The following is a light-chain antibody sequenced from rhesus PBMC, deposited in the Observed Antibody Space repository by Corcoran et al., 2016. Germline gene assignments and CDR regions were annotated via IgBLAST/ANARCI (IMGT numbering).Light chain of an antibody. CDR3: QQYSDSPLT. Sequence: DIQMTQSPSSLSASVGDRVTITCRASQVINNFLIWYQQKPWKAPKPLIYNASQLETGVPSRFSGSGSGTDYTLTINSLQPDDVATYYCQQYSDSPLTFCGGTKVDIK. J-gene: IGKJ4*01. CDR1: QVINNF. CDR2: NAS. V-gene: IGKV1-66*01.